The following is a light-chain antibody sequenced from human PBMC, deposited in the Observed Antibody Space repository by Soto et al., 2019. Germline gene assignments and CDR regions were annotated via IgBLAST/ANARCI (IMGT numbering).Light chain of an antibody. V-gene: IGLV2-8*01. Sequence: QSVLTQPASVSGSLGQSITISCTGTSSDVGGYDYVSWYQQHPGEAPKLIIYEVTKRPSGVPDRFSGSKSGNTASLTVSGLQAEDEADYHCSSYAGGKNFYVFGTGTKVTVL. CDR3: SSYAGGKNFYV. J-gene: IGLJ1*01. CDR1: SSDVGGYDY. CDR2: EVT.